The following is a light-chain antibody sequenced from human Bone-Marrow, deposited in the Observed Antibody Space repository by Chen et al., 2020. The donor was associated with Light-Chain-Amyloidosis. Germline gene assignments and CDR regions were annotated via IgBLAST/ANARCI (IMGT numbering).Light chain of an antibody. J-gene: IGKJ1*01. V-gene: IGKV1-39*01. CDR1: QNSNNY. CDR2: AGS. CDR3: QQPYDIPRT. Sequence: DIQMTQSPSSLSASVGDRVTITCRASQNSNNYLHWFQQKPGKAPNLLIYAGSTLQSGVPSRFSASGSEAYFTLTIISLQYEDFATYYCQQPYDIPRTFGQGTKVEIK.